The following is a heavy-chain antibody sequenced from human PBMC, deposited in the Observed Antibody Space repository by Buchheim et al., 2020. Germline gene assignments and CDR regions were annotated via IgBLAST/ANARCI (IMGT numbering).Heavy chain of an antibody. V-gene: IGHV3-23*04. Sequence: VQLVESGGGVVQPGRSLRLSCAASGFTFSSYGMHWVRQAPAKGLEWVSAISGSGGSTYYADSVKGRFTISRDNSKNTLYLQMNSLRAEDTAAYYCAKDRQQLVWGWFDPWGQGTL. CDR1: GFTFSSYG. J-gene: IGHJ5*02. CDR3: AKDRQQLVWGWFDP. D-gene: IGHD6-13*01. CDR2: ISGSGGST.